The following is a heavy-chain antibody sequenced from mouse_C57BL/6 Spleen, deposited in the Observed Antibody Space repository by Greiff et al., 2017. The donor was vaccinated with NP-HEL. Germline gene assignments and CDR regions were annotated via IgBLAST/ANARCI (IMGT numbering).Heavy chain of an antibody. V-gene: IGHV5-9*01. CDR3: ASPFYYSNYYAMDY. J-gene: IGHJ4*01. CDR2: ISGGGGNT. Sequence: EVMLVESGGGLVKPGGSLKLSCAASGFTFSSYTMSWVRQTPEKRLEWVATISGGGGNTYYPDSVKGRFTISGDNAKNPLYLQMSSLRSEDTSLYYCASPFYYSNYYAMDYWGQGTSLTVSS. CDR1: GFTFSSYT. D-gene: IGHD2-5*01.